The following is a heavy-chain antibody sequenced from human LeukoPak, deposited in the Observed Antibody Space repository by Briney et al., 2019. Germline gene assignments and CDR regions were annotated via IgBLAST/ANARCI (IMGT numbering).Heavy chain of an antibody. CDR3: ASLNTSAAIPRDAFDI. D-gene: IGHD2-2*02. J-gene: IGHJ3*02. Sequence: GGSLRLSCAASGFTFSSFAMSWVRQAPGKGLDWVSTISGSGGSTYYADSVKGRFTISRDNSKNTLYLQMNSLRAEDTALYYCASLNTSAAIPRDAFDIWGLGTMVTVSS. V-gene: IGHV3-23*01. CDR2: ISGSGGST. CDR1: GFTFSSFA.